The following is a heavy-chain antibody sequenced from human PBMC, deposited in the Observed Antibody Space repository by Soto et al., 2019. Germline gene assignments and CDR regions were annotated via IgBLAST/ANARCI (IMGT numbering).Heavy chain of an antibody. CDR1: GGSFSGDY. CDR3: ARDLGYCSGGSCSDY. CDR2: INHSGST. D-gene: IGHD2-15*01. J-gene: IGHJ4*02. V-gene: IGHV4-34*01. Sequence: SGTLSLTFAVYGGSFSGDYWSRIRQPPGKGLEWIGEINHSGSTNYNPSLKSRVTISVDTSKNQFSLKLSSVTAADTAVYYCARDLGYCSGGSCSDYWGQGTLVTVSS.